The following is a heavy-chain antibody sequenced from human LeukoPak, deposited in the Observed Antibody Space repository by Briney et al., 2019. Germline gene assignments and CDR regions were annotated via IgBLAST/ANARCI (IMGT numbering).Heavy chain of an antibody. CDR1: GGSISSYY. D-gene: IGHD3-22*01. Sequence: SETLSLTCTVSGGSISSYYWSWIRQPPGKGLEWIGYIYYSGSTNYNPSLKSRVTISVDTSKNQFSLKLSSVTAADTAVYYCARQGSGYYYEFDYWGQGTLVTVSS. J-gene: IGHJ4*02. V-gene: IGHV4-59*08. CDR2: IYYSGST. CDR3: ARQGSGYYYEFDY.